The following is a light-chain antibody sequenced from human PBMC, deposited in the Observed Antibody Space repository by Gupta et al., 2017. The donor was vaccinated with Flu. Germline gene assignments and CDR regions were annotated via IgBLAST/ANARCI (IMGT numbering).Light chain of an antibody. Sequence: DIQMTQSPSSLSASVGDRATITCRASQDIRNALGWFQQKPGKAPKRLSYAASTLQSGVPSRFSGRGSGTEFPLTIDTLQPEDFATYYCLQHNSYPFTFGQGTRLEIK. CDR1: QDIRNA. CDR2: AAS. CDR3: LQHNSYPFT. V-gene: IGKV1-17*01. J-gene: IGKJ5*01.